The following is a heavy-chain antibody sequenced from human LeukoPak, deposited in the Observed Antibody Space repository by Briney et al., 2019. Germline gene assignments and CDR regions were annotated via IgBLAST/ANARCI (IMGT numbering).Heavy chain of an antibody. D-gene: IGHD3-22*01. CDR3: ARVDDSSGSMFDY. CDR2: IYYSGST. V-gene: IGHV4-39*07. J-gene: IGHJ4*02. CDR1: GGSISSSSYY. Sequence: SETLSLTCTVSGGSISSSSYYWGWIRQPPGKGLEWIGSIYYSGSTYYNPSLKSRVTISVDTSKNQFSLKLSSVTAADTAVYYCARVDDSSGSMFDYWGQGTLVTVSP.